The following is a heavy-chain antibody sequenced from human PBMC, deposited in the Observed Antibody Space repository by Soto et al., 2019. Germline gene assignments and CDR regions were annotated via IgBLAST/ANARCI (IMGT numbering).Heavy chain of an antibody. CDR3: ARDLSRSTHYGIPNNWFDP. D-gene: IGHD3-16*01. CDR2: IIPIFGTA. J-gene: IGHJ5*02. V-gene: IGHV1-69*13. CDR1: GGTFSSYA. Sequence: SVKVSCKASGGTFSSYAISWVRQAPGQGLEWMGGIIPIFGTANYAQKFQGRVTITADESTSTAYMELSSLRSEDTAVYYCARDLSRSTHYGIPNNWFDPWGQGTLVTVSS.